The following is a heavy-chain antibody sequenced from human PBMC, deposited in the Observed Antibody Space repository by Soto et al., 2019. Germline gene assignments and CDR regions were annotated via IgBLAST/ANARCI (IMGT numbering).Heavy chain of an antibody. J-gene: IGHJ5*02. CDR2: ISGSSDNI. CDR1: GFTFSDYF. V-gene: IGHV3-11*06. CDR3: VRDSARIVVVPRVDGDKWPVP. Sequence: GGSLRLSCAASGFTFSDYFMSWIRQAPGKGLEWVSFISGSSDNIKYADSVKGRFTISRDNAKNSLYLQMNSLRAEDTAVYYCVRDSARIVVVPRVDGDKWPVPPGQGTLVTL. D-gene: IGHD2-2*01.